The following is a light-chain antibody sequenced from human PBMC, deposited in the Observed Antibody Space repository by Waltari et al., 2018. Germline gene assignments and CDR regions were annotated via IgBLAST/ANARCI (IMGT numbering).Light chain of an antibody. CDR1: QSFLSN. V-gene: IGKV3-15*01. Sequence: EIVMTHSPDTLSVSPGERATLSRRASQSFLSNLAWYQKKPGQAPRLLIYGASTRATGIPARFSGSWSGTEFTLTISSMQSEDFAVYYCQQYNDWPLTFGGGTKVEIK. J-gene: IGKJ4*01. CDR2: GAS. CDR3: QQYNDWPLT.